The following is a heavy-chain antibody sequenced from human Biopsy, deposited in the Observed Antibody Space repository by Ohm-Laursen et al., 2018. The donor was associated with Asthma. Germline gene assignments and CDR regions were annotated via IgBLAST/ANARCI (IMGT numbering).Heavy chain of an antibody. Sequence: SVKVSCKASGGMFGSYAISWVRQAPGLGLEWMGGISPIFGSSNYAQRFQGRVTMTEDTSTDTAYMELSSLSSDDTAVYYCASDFPKDYVRYNFQFWGQGTLVTVSS. V-gene: IGHV1-69*06. CDR1: GGMFGSYA. D-gene: IGHD4-17*01. CDR3: ASDFPKDYVRYNFQF. CDR2: ISPIFGSS. J-gene: IGHJ4*02.